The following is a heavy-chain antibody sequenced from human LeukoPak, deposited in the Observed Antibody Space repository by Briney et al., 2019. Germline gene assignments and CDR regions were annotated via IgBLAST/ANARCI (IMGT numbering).Heavy chain of an antibody. J-gene: IGHJ4*02. CDR2: ISSSSSTI. Sequence: GGSLRLSCAASGFTFSSYSMNWVRQAPGRGLEWVSYISSSSSTIYYADSVKGRFTISRDNAKNSLYLQMNSLRAEDTAVYYCAREGGGLNSSSGRRGQPFDYWGQGTLVTVSS. D-gene: IGHD6-13*01. CDR1: GFTFSSYS. CDR3: AREGGGLNSSSGRRGQPFDY. V-gene: IGHV3-48*01.